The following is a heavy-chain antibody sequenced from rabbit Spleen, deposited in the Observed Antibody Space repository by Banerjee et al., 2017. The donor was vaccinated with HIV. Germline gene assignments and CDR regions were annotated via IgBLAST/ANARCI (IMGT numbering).Heavy chain of an antibody. CDR1: GVSFNDKDV. D-gene: IGHD8-1*01. J-gene: IGHJ6*01. Sequence: QEQLEESGGGLVKPEGSLTLTCKASGVSFNDKDVMCWVRQAPGKGLEWISCIDAGSSGFTYFATWAKGRFTISKTSSTTVTLQMTRLTAAETVSYFCGRDTASSFSSYGMDLWGPGTLVTV. CDR3: GRDTASSFSSYGMDL. V-gene: IGHV1S45*01. CDR2: IDAGSSGFT.